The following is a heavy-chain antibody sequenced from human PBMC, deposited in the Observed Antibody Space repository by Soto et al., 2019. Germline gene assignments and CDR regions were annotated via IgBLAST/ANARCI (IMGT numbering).Heavy chain of an antibody. CDR2: IYYSGST. V-gene: IGHV4-31*03. Sequence: SETLSLTCTVSGGSISSGGYYWSWIRQHPGKGLEWIGYIYYSGSTYYNPSLKSRVTISVDTSKNQFSLKLSSVTAADTAVYYCARDLMGGDKYYYYYYGMDVWGQGTTVTVSS. CDR1: GGSISSGGYY. J-gene: IGHJ6*02. CDR3: ARDLMGGDKYYYYYYGMDV. D-gene: IGHD4-17*01.